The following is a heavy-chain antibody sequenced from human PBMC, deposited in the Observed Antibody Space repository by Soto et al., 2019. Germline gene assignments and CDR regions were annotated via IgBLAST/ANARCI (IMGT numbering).Heavy chain of an antibody. CDR2: MNPNSGDT. Sequence: ASVKVSCKASGYSFTSYDINWVRQATGQGLEWMGWMNPNSGDTGYAQKFQGIVNMTRNTSITTGYMELRSLRSEDTAVYYCARGITGEGGWFDPWGQGTLVTVSS. CDR1: GYSFTSYD. D-gene: IGHD7-27*01. CDR3: ARGITGEGGWFDP. V-gene: IGHV1-8*01. J-gene: IGHJ5*02.